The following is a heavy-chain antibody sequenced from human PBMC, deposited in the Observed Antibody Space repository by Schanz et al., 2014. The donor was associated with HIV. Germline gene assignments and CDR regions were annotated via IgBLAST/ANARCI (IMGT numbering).Heavy chain of an antibody. Sequence: QVQLAESGGGVVRPGRSLRLSCAASGFTFDSYGIHWVRQAPGKGLEWVAVISYDGSNKKYADSVKGRFTISRDNSKNTLYLQMKSLRAEDTAVYYCARALGRFRLYHLDYWGQGTLVTVSS. CDR1: GFTFDSYG. D-gene: IGHD3-16*01. CDR3: ARALGRFRLYHLDY. CDR2: ISYDGSNK. V-gene: IGHV3-30*03. J-gene: IGHJ4*02.